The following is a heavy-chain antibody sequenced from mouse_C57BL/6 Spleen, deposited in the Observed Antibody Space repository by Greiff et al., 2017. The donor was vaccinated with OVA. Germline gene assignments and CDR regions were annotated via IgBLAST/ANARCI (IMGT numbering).Heavy chain of an antibody. CDR1: GFTFSSYA. CDR2: ISSGGDYI. V-gene: IGHV5-9-1*02. CDR3: TRDGGNYAMDY. Sequence: DVMLVESGEGLVKPGGSLKLSCAASGFTFSSYAMSWVRQTPEKRLEWVAYISSGGDYIYYADTVKGRFTISRENARNTLYLQMSSLKSEDTAMYYCTRDGGNYAMDYWGQGTSVTVSS. J-gene: IGHJ4*01. D-gene: IGHD2-3*01.